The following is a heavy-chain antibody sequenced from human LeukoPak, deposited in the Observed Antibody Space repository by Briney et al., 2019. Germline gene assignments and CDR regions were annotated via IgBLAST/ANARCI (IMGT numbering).Heavy chain of an antibody. CDR1: GFTFSSYS. CDR2: ISSSSSTI. D-gene: IGHD2-2*02. Sequence: SGGSLRLSCAASGFTFSSYSMNWVRQAPGKGLEWVSYISSSSSTIYYADSVKGRFTISRDNAKNSLYLQMNSLRDEDTAVYYCARDSPAAIFGYYYYYGMDVWGQGTTVTVSS. V-gene: IGHV3-48*02. J-gene: IGHJ6*02. CDR3: ARDSPAAIFGYYYYYGMDV.